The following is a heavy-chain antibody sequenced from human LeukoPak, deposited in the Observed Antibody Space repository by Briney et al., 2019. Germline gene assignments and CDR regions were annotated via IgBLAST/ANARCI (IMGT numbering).Heavy chain of an antibody. CDR3: TKRVVPAGSSGGDHYALDV. J-gene: IGHJ6*02. V-gene: IGHV3-33*06. CDR1: GITFSNYG. CDR2: IWYDGSNK. Sequence: PGGSLRLSCVASGITFSNYGMHWVRQAPGEGLEWVAGIWYDGSNKNYVDSVKGRFTISRDNSKNTLFLDMNSLRVEDTGVYFCTKRVVPAGSSGGDHYALDVWGQGTTVTVSS. D-gene: IGHD2-2*01.